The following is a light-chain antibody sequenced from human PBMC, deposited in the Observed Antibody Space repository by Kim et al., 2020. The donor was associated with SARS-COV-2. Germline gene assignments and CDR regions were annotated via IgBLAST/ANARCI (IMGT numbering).Light chain of an antibody. Sequence: NFVFWYRQHPGAAPRILMYRNDQRPSGVPDRISGSKSGTSASLAISDLRSEDEADYYCASWYDALNSQLFGGGTKVTVL. CDR3: ASWYDALNSQL. CDR1: NF. CDR2: RND. V-gene: IGLV1-47*01. J-gene: IGLJ3*02.